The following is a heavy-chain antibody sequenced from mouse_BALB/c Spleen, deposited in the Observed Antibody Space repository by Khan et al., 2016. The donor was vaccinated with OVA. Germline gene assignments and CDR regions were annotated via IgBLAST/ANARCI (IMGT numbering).Heavy chain of an antibody. CDR1: GYTFTDYE. V-gene: IGHV1-15*01. CDR3: TREYGDYNWYFDV. J-gene: IGHJ1*01. Sequence: VQLQKSGAELVRPGASVKLSCKALGYTFTDYEMHWVKQTPVHGLEWIGTFHPGSGGTAYNQKFKGKATLTADKSSSTAYMELSSLTSEDSAVYYCTREYGDYNWYFDVWGAGTTVTVSS. CDR2: FHPGSGGT. D-gene: IGHD2-13*01.